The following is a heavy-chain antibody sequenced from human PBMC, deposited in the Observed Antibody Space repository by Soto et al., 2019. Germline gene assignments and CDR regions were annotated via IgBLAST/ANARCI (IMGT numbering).Heavy chain of an antibody. J-gene: IGHJ6*02. CDR3: AKDIAAAGTSMDV. Sequence: LRLSCAASGFTFDDYSMHWVRQAPGKGLEWVSGISWNSGSIGYADSVKGRFTISRDNAKNSLYLQMNSLRAEDTALYYCAKDIAAAGTSMDVWGQGTTVTVS. V-gene: IGHV3-9*01. D-gene: IGHD6-13*01. CDR2: ISWNSGSI. CDR1: GFTFDDYS.